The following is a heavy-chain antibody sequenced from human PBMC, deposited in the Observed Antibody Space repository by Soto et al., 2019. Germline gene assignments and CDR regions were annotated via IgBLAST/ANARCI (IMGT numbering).Heavy chain of an antibody. D-gene: IGHD1-26*01. CDR2: ISSIISYI. J-gene: IGHJ3*02. Sequence: GGSLRLSCAASGFTFSSYSMNWVRQAPVNGLEFVSSISSIISYIYYADSVKGRFTISRYNAKNSLYLQMNSLRAEDTAVYYCAIGGAPDAFDIWGQGTMVTVSS. V-gene: IGHV3-21*01. CDR3: AIGGAPDAFDI. CDR1: GFTFSSYS.